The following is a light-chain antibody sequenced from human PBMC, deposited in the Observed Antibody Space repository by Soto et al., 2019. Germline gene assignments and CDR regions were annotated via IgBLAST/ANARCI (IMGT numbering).Light chain of an antibody. Sequence: DIQLTQSPSSLSASVGDRVTITCRASQTITTLLHWYQQTPGKAPDLLIYAASRLQSGVPSRFSGGGSGTDFTLTISSLQPEDFGTYYCQQTSSTPPTFGQGTRLQIK. J-gene: IGKJ2*01. CDR1: QTITTL. CDR3: QQTSSTPPT. CDR2: AAS. V-gene: IGKV1-39*01.